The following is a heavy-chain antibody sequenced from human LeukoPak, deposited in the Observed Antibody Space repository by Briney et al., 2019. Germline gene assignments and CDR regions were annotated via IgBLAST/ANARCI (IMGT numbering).Heavy chain of an antibody. CDR1: GFTFDDYA. V-gene: IGHV3-9*01. D-gene: IGHD1-26*01. CDR3: AKDHRGSYGVFDY. Sequence: GGSLRLSCAASGFTFDDYAMHWVRQTPGKGLEWVSGISWNSGSIGYADSVKGRFTISRDNAKNSLYLQMNSLRAEDTALYYCAKDHRGSYGVFDYWGQGTLVTVSS. J-gene: IGHJ4*02. CDR2: ISWNSGSI.